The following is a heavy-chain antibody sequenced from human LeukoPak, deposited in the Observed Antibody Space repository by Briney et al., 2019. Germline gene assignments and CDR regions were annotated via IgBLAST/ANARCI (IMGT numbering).Heavy chain of an antibody. CDR2: IYYSGST. J-gene: IGHJ5*02. CDR3: ARDTDSSSSWFNWFDP. V-gene: IGHV4-59*12. Sequence: PSETLSLTCTVSGGSMSSYYWSWIRQSPGKGLEWIGYIYYSGSTNYNPSLKSRVTISVDTSKNQFSLKLSSVTAADTAVYYCARDTDSSSSWFNWFDPWGQGTLVTVSS. D-gene: IGHD6-13*01. CDR1: GGSMSSYY.